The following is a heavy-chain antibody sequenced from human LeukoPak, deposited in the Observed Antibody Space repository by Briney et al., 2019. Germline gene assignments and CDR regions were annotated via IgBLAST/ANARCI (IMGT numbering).Heavy chain of an antibody. V-gene: IGHV3-30*18. D-gene: IGHD2-2*01. Sequence: GGSLRLSCAAPGFTFSSYGMNWVRQAPGKGLEWVAAITYDGSNDFYADSVKGRFTISRDNSKNTLYLQMNSLRAEDTALYYSAKGQGLYAPLRNYGMDVWGQGTTVTVSS. J-gene: IGHJ6*02. CDR2: ITYDGSND. CDR1: GFTFSSYG. CDR3: AKGQGLYAPLRNYGMDV.